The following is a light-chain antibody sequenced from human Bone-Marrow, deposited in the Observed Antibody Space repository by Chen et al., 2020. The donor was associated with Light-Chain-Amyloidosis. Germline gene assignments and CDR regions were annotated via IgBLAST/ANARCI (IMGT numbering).Light chain of an antibody. CDR2: GND. V-gene: IGLV1-40*01. CDR1: SSNIGAGYD. Sequence: SVLTQPPSVSGAPGQRVTISCTGTSSNIGAGYDVHWYQQLPGTAPKLLIYGNDKRPSGVPERVSASKDGTTASLAITGLQAEEEADDYSQSYDTTLSGSVVGGGTTLTVL. CDR3: QSYDTTLSGSV. J-gene: IGLJ3*02.